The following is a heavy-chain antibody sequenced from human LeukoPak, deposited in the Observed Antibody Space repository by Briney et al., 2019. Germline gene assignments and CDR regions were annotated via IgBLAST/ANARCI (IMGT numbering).Heavy chain of an antibody. Sequence: ASVKVSCKASGYTFTSYYMHWVRQATGQGLEWMGWMNPNSGNTAYAQKFQGRVTMTRKTSITTAYMELSSLRSEDPAVYYCARGLSGPGSYYPDYWGQGTLVTVSS. V-gene: IGHV1-8*02. CDR1: GYTFTSYY. D-gene: IGHD3-10*01. CDR3: ARGLSGPGSYYPDY. J-gene: IGHJ4*02. CDR2: MNPNSGNT.